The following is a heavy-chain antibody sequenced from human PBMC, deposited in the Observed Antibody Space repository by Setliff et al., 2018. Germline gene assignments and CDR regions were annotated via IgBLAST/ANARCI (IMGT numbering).Heavy chain of an antibody. D-gene: IGHD6-13*01. CDR2: IRHDGSNE. V-gene: IGHV3-30*02. CDR1: GFTSSMYG. CDR3: AKDGSGSYDYLDY. Sequence: LRLSCAASGFTSSMYGVHWVRQAPGKGLEWVAYIRHDGSNENYADSVKGRFTISRDNSRNTLYLQMNSLRAEDTAVYYCAKDGSGSYDYLDYWGQGTLVTVSS. J-gene: IGHJ4*02.